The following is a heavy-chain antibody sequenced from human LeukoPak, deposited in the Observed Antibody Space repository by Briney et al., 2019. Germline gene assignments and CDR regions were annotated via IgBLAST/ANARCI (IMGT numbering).Heavy chain of an antibody. Sequence: GGSLRLACAASGFTVSRNYMSWVRQAPGKGLEWVSVISSGGNTYYTDSVKGRFTTSRDNSKNTLYLQMSSLRIEDTAVYYCARNDRGAFDIWGQGTMVIVSS. D-gene: IGHD3-22*01. CDR1: GFTVSRNY. J-gene: IGHJ3*02. CDR2: ISSGGNT. CDR3: ARNDRGAFDI. V-gene: IGHV3-53*01.